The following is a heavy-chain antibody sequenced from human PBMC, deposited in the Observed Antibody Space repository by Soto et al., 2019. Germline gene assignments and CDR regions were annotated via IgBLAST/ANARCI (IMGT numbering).Heavy chain of an antibody. CDR3: ASGGNWFDP. CDR2: MYYNGNI. CDR1: GGSISNYY. D-gene: IGHD3-16*01. V-gene: IGHV4-59*01. J-gene: IGHJ5*02. Sequence: SETLSLTCNVSGGSISNYYWTWVRQSPEKGLEWIGYMYYNGNINYNPSLKSRVTISVDTSKNQFSLTLKSVTAADTAVYYCASGGNWFDPWGQGVLVTVSS.